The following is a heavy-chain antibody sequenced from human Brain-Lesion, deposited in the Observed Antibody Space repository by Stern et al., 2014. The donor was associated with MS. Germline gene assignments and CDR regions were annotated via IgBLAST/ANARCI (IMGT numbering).Heavy chain of an antibody. V-gene: IGHV4-31*03. J-gene: IGHJ6*02. CDR3: ARDHFTTSLDV. D-gene: IGHD2-2*01. CDR1: GGSISSDNYY. CDR2: IYYSGTT. Sequence: QVQLVQSGPGLVKPSQTLSLTCTVSGGSISSDNYYWTWIRQHPGQGLEWIGHIYYSGTTYYNPSLKSRVSITVDTSKNLFSLRLSSVTAADTAVYYCARDHFTTSLDVWGHGTTVTGS.